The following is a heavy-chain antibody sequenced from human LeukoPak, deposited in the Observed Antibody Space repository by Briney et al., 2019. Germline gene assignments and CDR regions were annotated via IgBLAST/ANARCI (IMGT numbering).Heavy chain of an antibody. D-gene: IGHD4-11*01. J-gene: IGHJ6*03. Sequence: GGSLRLSCAASGFTFSSYSMNWVRQAPGKGLEWVSSISSSSSYIYYADSVKDRFTISRDNAKNSLYLQMNSLRAEDTAVYYCARDLYSNSSYYYYYYMDVWGKGTTVTVSS. CDR3: ARDLYSNSSYYYYYYMDV. CDR1: GFTFSSYS. CDR2: ISSSSSYI. V-gene: IGHV3-21*01.